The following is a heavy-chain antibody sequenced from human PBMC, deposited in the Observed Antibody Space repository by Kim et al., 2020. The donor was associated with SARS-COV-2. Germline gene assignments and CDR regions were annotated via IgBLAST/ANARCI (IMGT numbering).Heavy chain of an antibody. V-gene: IGHV1-18*01. J-gene: IGHJ4*02. D-gene: IGHD6-13*01. CDR1: GYTFTSYG. CDR2: ISAYNGNT. CDR3: ARDLGRGGYSSSWSLFDY. Sequence: ASVKVSCKASGYTFTSYGISWVRQAPGQGLEWMGWISAYNGNTNYAQKLQGRVTMTTDTSTSTAYMELRSLRSDDTAVYYCARDLGRGGYSSSWSLFDYWGQRTLVTVSS.